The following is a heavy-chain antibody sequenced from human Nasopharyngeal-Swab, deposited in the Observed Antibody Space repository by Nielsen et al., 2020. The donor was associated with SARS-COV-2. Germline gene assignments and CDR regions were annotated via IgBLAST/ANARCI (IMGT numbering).Heavy chain of an antibody. J-gene: IGHJ6*02. CDR2: IYYSGST. CDR1: GGSISSSSYY. CDR3: ARAAMNYDFWSGYFNYYYYGMDV. D-gene: IGHD3-3*01. Sequence: SETLSLTCTVSGGSISSSSYYWGWIRQPPGKGLEWIGSIYYSGSTYYNPSLKSRVTISVDTSKNQFSLKLSSVTAADTAVYYCARAAMNYDFWSGYFNYYYYGMDVWGQGTTVTVSS. V-gene: IGHV4-39*01.